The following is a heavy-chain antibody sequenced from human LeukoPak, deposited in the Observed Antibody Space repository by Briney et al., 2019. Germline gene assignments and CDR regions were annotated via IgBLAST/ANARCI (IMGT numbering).Heavy chain of an antibody. J-gene: IGHJ5*02. V-gene: IGHV4-30-4*02. CDR1: GGSISSGDYY. CDR2: IYYSGST. D-gene: IGHD3-22*01. CDR3: ATTYYYDSSGSLGWFDP. Sequence: SETLSLTCTVSGGSISSGDYYWSWLREPPGKGLEWIGYIYYSGSTYYNPSLKSRVTMSVDTSKNQFSLKLSSVTAADTAVYYCATTYYYDSSGSLGWFDPWGQGTLVTVSS.